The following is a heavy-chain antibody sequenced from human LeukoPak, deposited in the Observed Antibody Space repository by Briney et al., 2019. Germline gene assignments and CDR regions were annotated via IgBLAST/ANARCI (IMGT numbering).Heavy chain of an antibody. V-gene: IGHV3-30-3*01. CDR3: ARERADYYDSSGYYSEGFDY. D-gene: IGHD3-22*01. Sequence: GGSLRLSCAASGFTFSSYAMHWVRPAPGKGLEWVAVISYDGSNKYYADSVKGRFTISRDNSKNTLYLQMNSLRAEDTAVYYCARERADYYDSSGYYSEGFDYWGQGTLVTVSS. J-gene: IGHJ4*02. CDR2: ISYDGSNK. CDR1: GFTFSSYA.